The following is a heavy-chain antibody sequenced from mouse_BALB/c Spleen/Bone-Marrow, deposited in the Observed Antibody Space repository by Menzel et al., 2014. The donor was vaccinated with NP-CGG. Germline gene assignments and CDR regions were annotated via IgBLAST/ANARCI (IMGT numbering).Heavy chain of an antibody. CDR2: INPSSGHT. J-gene: IGHJ1*01. V-gene: IGHV1-7*01. D-gene: IGHD1-1*01. Sequence: VEVVESGAELAKPGASVKMSCKASGYTFTDYWMHWVKQRPGQGLEWIGYINPSSGHTEYNQKFKDKATLTADKSSSTAYMQLNILTSEDSAVYYCARRYGSLWYFDVWGAGTTVTVSS. CDR1: GYTFTDYW. CDR3: ARRYGSLWYFDV.